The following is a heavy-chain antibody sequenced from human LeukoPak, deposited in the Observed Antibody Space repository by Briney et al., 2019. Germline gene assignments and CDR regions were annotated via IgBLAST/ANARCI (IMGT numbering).Heavy chain of an antibody. V-gene: IGHV3-23*01. CDR1: GFTFSSYA. CDR3: AKSRDFWSAFYEG. Sequence: PGGSLRLSCAASGFTFSSYAMSWVRQAPGKGLEWVSAISGTGGTTYSADSVKGRFTISRDNSKNTLYLQMSSLRAEDTAVYFCAKSRDFWSAFYEGWGQGTLVTVSS. D-gene: IGHD3-3*01. J-gene: IGHJ4*02. CDR2: ISGTGGTT.